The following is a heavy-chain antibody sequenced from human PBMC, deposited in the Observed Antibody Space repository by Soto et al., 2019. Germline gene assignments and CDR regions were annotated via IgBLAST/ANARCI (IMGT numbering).Heavy chain of an antibody. CDR3: AKDSDYHDSSGYYPWYYGMDV. J-gene: IGHJ6*02. V-gene: IGHV3-23*01. CDR2: ISGSGGST. CDR1: GFTFSRHA. D-gene: IGHD3-22*01. Sequence: GGSLRLSCAASGFTFSRHAMNWVRQAPGKGLEWVSVISGSGGSTYYADSVKGRFIISRDNSKNTLYLQMNSLRAEDTAFYYCAKDSDYHDSSGYYPWYYGMDVWGQGTTVTVSS.